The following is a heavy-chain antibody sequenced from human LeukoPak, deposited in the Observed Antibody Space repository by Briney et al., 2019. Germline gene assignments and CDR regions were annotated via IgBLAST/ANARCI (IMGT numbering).Heavy chain of an antibody. V-gene: IGHV3-74*01. CDR2: ISTDGTST. CDR1: GFTFRSNW. J-gene: IGHJ3*02. Sequence: GGSLRLSCAASGFTFRSNWMHWVRQGPGKGLVWVSRISTDGTSTGHAESVKGRFTISRDNSKNTLYLQMNSLGAEDTAVYYCAKESGDHFEAFDIWGQGTMVTVSS. D-gene: IGHD1-26*01. CDR3: AKESGDHFEAFDI.